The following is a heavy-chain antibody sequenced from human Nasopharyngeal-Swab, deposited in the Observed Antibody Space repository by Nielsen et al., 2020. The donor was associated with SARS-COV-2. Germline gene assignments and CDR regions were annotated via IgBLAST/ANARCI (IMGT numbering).Heavy chain of an antibody. D-gene: IGHD3-3*02. CDR2: ISGSGGST. CDR1: GFTSSSYA. CDR3: AKDRNRIRDTATIFGVVIIPTFDY. Sequence: GESLKISCAASGFTSSSYAMSWVRQAPGKRLEWVSAISGSGGSTYYADSVKGRFTISRDNSKNTLYLQMNSLKAEDTAVYYCAKDRNRIRDTATIFGVVIIPTFDYWGQGTLVTVSS. V-gene: IGHV3-23*01. J-gene: IGHJ4*02.